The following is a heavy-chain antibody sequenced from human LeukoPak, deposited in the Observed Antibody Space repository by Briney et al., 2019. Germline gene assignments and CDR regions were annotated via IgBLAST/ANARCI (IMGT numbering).Heavy chain of an antibody. CDR2: IEGDGSST. D-gene: IGHD3-10*01. CDR1: GFAFSRYW. CDR3: ARDPSAFAGHFDF. V-gene: IGHV3-74*01. Sequence: GGSLRLSCAASGFAFSRYWMHWVRQAPGKGLVWVSRIEGDGSSTTYADYVKGRFTISRDNAKNTLYLQMSSLRAEDTAVYFCARDPSAFAGHFDFWGQGTLVTASS. J-gene: IGHJ4*02.